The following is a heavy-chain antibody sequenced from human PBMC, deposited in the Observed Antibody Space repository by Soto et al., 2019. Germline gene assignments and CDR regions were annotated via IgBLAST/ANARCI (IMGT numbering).Heavy chain of an antibody. CDR1: GFTFGDYA. D-gene: IGHD2-15*01. CDR2: IRSKAYGGTT. CDR3: TRGRGSCSGGSCSLDY. Sequence: GGSLRLSCTASGFTFGDYAMSWVRQAPGKGLEWVGFIRSKAYGGTTEYAASVKGRFTISRDDSKSIAYLQMNSLKTEDTAVYYCTRGRGSCSGGSCSLDYWGQGTLVTVSS. J-gene: IGHJ4*02. V-gene: IGHV3-49*04.